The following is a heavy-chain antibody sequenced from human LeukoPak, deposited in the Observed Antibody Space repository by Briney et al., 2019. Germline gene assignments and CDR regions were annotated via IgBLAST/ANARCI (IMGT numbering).Heavy chain of an antibody. CDR2: IYTSGST. Sequence: PSETLSLTCTVSGGSISSYYWSWIRQPAGKGLEWIGRIYTSGSTNYNPSLKSRVTISVDTSKNQFSLKLSSVTAADTAVYYCARGSIAARPGPLGYWGQGTLVTVSS. V-gene: IGHV4-4*07. CDR1: GGSISSYY. CDR3: ARGSIAARPGPLGY. J-gene: IGHJ4*02. D-gene: IGHD6-6*01.